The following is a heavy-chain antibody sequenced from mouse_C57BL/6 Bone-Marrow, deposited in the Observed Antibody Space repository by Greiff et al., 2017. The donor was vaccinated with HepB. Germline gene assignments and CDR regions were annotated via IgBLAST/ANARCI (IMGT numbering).Heavy chain of an antibody. J-gene: IGHJ1*03. CDR1: GYTFTSYG. CDR3: ARWVYDYDWYFDV. V-gene: IGHV1-81*01. D-gene: IGHD2-4*01. CDR2: IYPRSGNT. Sequence: QLKQSGAELARPGASVKLSCKASGYTFTSYGLSWVKQRTGQGLEWIGEIYPRSGNTYYNEKFKGKATLTADKSSSTAYMELRSLTSEDSAVYFCARWVYDYDWYFDVWGTGTTVTVSS.